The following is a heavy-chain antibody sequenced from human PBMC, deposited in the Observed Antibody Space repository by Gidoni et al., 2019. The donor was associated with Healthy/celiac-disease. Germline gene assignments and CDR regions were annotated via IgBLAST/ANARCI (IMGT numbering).Heavy chain of an antibody. J-gene: IGHJ5*02. V-gene: IGHV4-34*01. CDR1: GGSVGGYY. D-gene: IGHD3-3*01. CDR2: INPSGST. Sequence: QVQLQQWGAGLLKPSETLSLTGAVCGGSVGGYYWSWMRQHPGKGLEWIGEINPSGSTNYNPSPRIRVTISVDTSKNQFSLKLSSVTASDTAVYYGARVVRYYVFWSGYSNWFDPWGQGTLVTVSS. CDR3: ARVVRYYVFWSGYSNWFDP.